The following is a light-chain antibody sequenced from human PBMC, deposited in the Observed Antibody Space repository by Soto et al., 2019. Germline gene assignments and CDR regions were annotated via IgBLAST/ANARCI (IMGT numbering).Light chain of an antibody. V-gene: IGLV2-14*01. CDR3: SSYTSSSTYV. CDR2: DVS. J-gene: IGLJ1*01. Sequence: PGSGYGCTGQWLTIHRNGNSSDVGGYNYVSWYQQHPGKAPKLMIYDVSNRPSGVSNRFSGSKSGNTASLTISGLQAEDEADYYCSSYTSSSTYVFGTGTKVTVL. CDR1: SSDVGGYNY.